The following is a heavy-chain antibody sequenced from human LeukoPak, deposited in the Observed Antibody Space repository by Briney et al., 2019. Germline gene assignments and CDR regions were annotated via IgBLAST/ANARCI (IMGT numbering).Heavy chain of an antibody. Sequence: SETLSLACTVSGGSISSDNYYWGWIRQPPGKGLEWIGSIYYSGTTYYNPSLKSRVTISVDTSKNQFSLKLCSVTAADTALYYCAKHYMGSSYNHGLDCWGQGTLVTVSS. D-gene: IGHD3-10*01. CDR2: IYYSGTT. V-gene: IGHV4-39*01. J-gene: IGHJ4*02. CDR1: GGSISSDNYY. CDR3: AKHYMGSSYNHGLDC.